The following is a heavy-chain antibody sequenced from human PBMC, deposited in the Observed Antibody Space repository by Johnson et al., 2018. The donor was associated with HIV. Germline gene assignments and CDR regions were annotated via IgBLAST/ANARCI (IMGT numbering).Heavy chain of an antibody. Sequence: QVQLVESGGGVVQPGRSLRLSCAASGFTFSSYGMHWVRQAPGKGLEWVSGINWNGGTTGYADSVKGRFTISRDNAKNTLYLQMSSLRAEDTAVYYCASSQGSGEGAFDIWGQGTMVTVSS. D-gene: IGHD2-21*01. CDR3: ASSQGSGEGAFDI. J-gene: IGHJ3*02. CDR1: GFTFSSYG. CDR2: INWNGGTT. V-gene: IGHV3-NL1*01.